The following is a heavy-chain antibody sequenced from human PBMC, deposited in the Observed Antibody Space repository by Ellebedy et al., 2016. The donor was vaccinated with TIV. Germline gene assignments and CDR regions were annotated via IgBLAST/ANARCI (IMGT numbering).Heavy chain of an antibody. J-gene: IGHJ1*01. D-gene: IGHD6-19*01. CDR1: GFTFSSYG. V-gene: IGHV3-33*01. CDR3: ARDLNSSGWSPQH. Sequence: GESLKISCAASGFTFSSYGMHWVRQAPGKGLEWVAVIWYDGSNKDYAESVKGRFTISRDNSKNTLYLQMNSLRDEDTAVYYCARDLNSSGWSPQHWGQGTLVTVSS. CDR2: IWYDGSNK.